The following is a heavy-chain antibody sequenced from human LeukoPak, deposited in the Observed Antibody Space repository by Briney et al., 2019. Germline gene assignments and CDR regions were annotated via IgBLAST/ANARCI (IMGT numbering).Heavy chain of an antibody. CDR2: ISTTSSYI. V-gene: IGHV3-21*01. J-gene: IGHJ4*02. Sequence: PGGSLRLSCAASGCTLSVYSMNWVRQAPGKGLEWISCISTTSSYIYYADSVKRRFTISRDNAKNSLYLQMNSLRAEDTAVYYCARGLSSGWYYGPDYWGQGTLVTVSS. CDR1: GCTLSVYS. CDR3: ARGLSSGWYYGPDY. D-gene: IGHD6-19*01.